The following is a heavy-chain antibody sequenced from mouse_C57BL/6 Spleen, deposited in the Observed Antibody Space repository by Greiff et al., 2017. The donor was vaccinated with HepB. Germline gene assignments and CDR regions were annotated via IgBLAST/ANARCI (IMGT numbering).Heavy chain of an antibody. V-gene: IGHV1-82*01. CDR1: GYAFSSSW. J-gene: IGHJ3*01. CDR2: IYPGDGDT. Sequence: VQLQQSGPELVKPGASVKISCKASGYAFSSSWMNWVKQRPGKGLEWIGRIYPGDGDTNYNGKFKGKATLTADKSSSTAYMQLSSLTSEDSAVYFCAKSNYVAWFAYWGQGTLVTVSA. CDR3: AKSNYVAWFAY. D-gene: IGHD2-5*01.